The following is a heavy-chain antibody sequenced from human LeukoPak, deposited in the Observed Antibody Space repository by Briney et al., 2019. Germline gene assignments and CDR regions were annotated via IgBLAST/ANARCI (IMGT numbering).Heavy chain of an antibody. CDR3: ARALAHRH. J-gene: IGHJ4*02. V-gene: IGHV4-34*01. CDR1: GGSFSDYY. CDR2: INHSGST. D-gene: IGHD3-16*02. Sequence: RPSETLSLTCAVYGGSFSDYYWSWIRQPPGKGLQWIGEINHSGSTNYNPSLKCRVTISVDTSKNQFSLKLSSVTAADTAVYYCARALAHRHWGQGTLVTVSS.